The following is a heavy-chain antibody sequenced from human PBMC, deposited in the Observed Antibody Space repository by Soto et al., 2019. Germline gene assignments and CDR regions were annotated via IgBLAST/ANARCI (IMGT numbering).Heavy chain of an antibody. CDR2: INAGNGNT. J-gene: IGHJ4*02. CDR3: ARNYDFWSGYFDY. V-gene: IGHV1-3*01. D-gene: IGHD3-3*01. Sequence: PAKASSEACRDGFTSNSMRWAHQANGQRLEWMGWINAGNGNTKYSQKFQGRVTITRDTSASTAYMELSSLRSEDTAVYYCARNYDFWSGYFDYWGQGTLVTVSS. CDR1: RDGFTSNS.